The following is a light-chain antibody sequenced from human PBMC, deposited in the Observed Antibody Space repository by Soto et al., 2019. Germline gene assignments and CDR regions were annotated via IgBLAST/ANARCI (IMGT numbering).Light chain of an antibody. Sequence: EILLTQSPGTLSLSVGERVTLSCRASQSVNSDLAWYQQKPGKAPRLLIYSASSRATGVPARFSGSGSGTDFTLTISRLEPEDFAVYYCQQYGSSPWTFRQGTKVDIK. CDR3: QQYGSSPWT. CDR2: SAS. J-gene: IGKJ1*01. V-gene: IGKV3-20*01. CDR1: QSVNSD.